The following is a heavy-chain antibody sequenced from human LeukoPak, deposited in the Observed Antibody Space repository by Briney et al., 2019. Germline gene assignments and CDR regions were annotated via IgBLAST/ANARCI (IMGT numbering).Heavy chain of an antibody. CDR2: ISSNGGST. J-gene: IGHJ4*02. CDR1: GFTFSSYA. V-gene: IGHV3-64*01. D-gene: IGHD6-19*01. CDR3: ARDVSSGWYPYFDY. Sequence: PGGSLRLSCAASGFTFSSYAMHWVRHAPGKGLEYVSAISSNGGSTYYANSVKGRFTISRDNSKNTLYLQMGSLRAEDMAVYYCARDVSSGWYPYFDYWGQGTLVTVSS.